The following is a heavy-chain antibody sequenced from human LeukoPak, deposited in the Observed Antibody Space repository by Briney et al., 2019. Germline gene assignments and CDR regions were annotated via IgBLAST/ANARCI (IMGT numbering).Heavy chain of an antibody. CDR2: ISSSSSYI. Sequence: PGGSLRLSCAASGFTFSSYSMNWVRQAPGKGLEWVSSISSSSSYIYYADSVKGRFTISRDNAKNSLYLQMNSLRAEDTAVYYCARDSGRLLWFGELSNAFDIWGQGTMVTVSS. D-gene: IGHD3-10*01. J-gene: IGHJ3*02. CDR3: ARDSGRLLWFGELSNAFDI. CDR1: GFTFSSYS. V-gene: IGHV3-21*01.